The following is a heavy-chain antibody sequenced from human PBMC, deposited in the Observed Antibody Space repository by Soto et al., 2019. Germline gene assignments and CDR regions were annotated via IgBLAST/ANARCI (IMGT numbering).Heavy chain of an antibody. CDR1: GFTFTDYY. V-gene: IGHV1-2*02. CDR2: INPNTGGT. D-gene: IGHD2-15*01. J-gene: IGHJ5*02. Sequence: QVQLVQSGTEVKKPGASVKVSCKASGFTFTDYYMNWVRQAPGQGLEWMGWINPNTGGTYYAQKVQGRVTMTRDTSITTAYMELSRLRSDDTAVYYCARDAGYCSGGSCQLTNWFDPWGQGTLVTVSS. CDR3: ARDAGYCSGGSCQLTNWFDP.